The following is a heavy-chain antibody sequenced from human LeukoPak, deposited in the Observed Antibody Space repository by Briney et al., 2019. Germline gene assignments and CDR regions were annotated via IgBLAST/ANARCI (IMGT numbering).Heavy chain of an antibody. V-gene: IGHV4-59*12. CDR1: GGSISSYY. J-gene: IGHJ4*02. CDR2: IYYSGST. D-gene: IGHD1-26*01. Sequence: SETLSLTCTVSGGSISSYYWSWIRQPPGKGLEWIGYIYYSGSTYYNPSLKSRVTISVDTSKNQFSLKLSSVTAADTGVYYCARENLVRATIDYWGQGTLVTVSS. CDR3: ARENLVRATIDY.